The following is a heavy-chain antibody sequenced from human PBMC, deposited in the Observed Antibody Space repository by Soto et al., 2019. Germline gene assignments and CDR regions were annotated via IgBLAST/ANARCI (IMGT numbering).Heavy chain of an antibody. J-gene: IGHJ4*02. CDR1: GFTFSSYA. V-gene: IGHV3-64*01. CDR3: AISPGYYFYY. CDR2: ISSNGGST. D-gene: IGHD3-16*02. Sequence: EVQLVESGGGLVQPGGSLRLSCAASGFTFSSYAMHWVRQAPGKGLEYVSAISSNGGSTYYANSVKGRFTISRDNSNNTLYLQMGSLRAEDMAVYYSAISPGYYFYYCGQGTLVTVSS.